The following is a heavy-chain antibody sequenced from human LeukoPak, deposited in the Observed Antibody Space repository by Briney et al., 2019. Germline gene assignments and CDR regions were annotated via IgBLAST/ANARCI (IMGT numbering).Heavy chain of an antibody. CDR2: ITNSGGGT. J-gene: IGHJ4*02. CDR1: GFTFTRSA. CDR3: AKDLWTDSGGWNYFDY. Sequence: GGSLRLSCKASGFTFTRSAMGWVRQAPGKGLEWVSCITNSGGGTYYADSVKGRFTISRDNSKNTLYLQMNSLRAEDTAVYYCAKDLWTDSGGWNYFDYWGQGPLVTVSS. D-gene: IGHD3/OR15-3a*01. V-gene: IGHV3-23*01.